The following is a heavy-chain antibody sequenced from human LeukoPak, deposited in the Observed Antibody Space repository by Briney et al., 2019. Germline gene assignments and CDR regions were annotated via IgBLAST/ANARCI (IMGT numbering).Heavy chain of an antibody. CDR1: GGSVSRGSYY. CDR3: ARGRLGATY. D-gene: IGHD1-26*01. CDR2: IHHSGTT. V-gene: IGHV4-61*01. J-gene: IGHJ4*02. Sequence: KPSETLSLTCTVPGGSVSRGSYYWSWTRQPPGKGLEWIGYIHHSGTTNYSPSLKSRVTISVDMSKNQFFLNLTSVTAADTAVYYCARGRLGATYWGQGTLVTVSS.